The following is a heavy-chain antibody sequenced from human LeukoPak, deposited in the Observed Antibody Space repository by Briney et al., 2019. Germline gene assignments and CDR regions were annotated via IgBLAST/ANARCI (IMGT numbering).Heavy chain of an antibody. CDR1: GFTFSSYS. Sequence: GGSLRLSCAASGFTFSSYSMNWVRQAPGKGLGWVSSISSSSSYIYYADSVKGRFTISRDNAKNSLYLQMNSLRAEDTAVYYCARRLGSYYSLFDAFDIWGQGTMVTVSS. V-gene: IGHV3-21*01. J-gene: IGHJ3*02. D-gene: IGHD1-26*01. CDR2: ISSSSSYI. CDR3: ARRLGSYYSLFDAFDI.